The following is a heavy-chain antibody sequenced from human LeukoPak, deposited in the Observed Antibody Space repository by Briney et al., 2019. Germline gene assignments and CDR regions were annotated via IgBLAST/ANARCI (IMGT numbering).Heavy chain of an antibody. CDR3: AKEKGGATIYYYYGMYV. J-gene: IGHJ6*01. CDR2: ISGSGGST. V-gene: IGHV3-23*01. Sequence: GGSLRLSCAASGFTFSSYAMSWVRQAPGKGLEWVSAISGSGGSTYYADSVKCRFTISRDNSKNTLYLQMNSLRAEDTAVYYCAKEKGGATIYYYYGMYVWGEGSTVTVSS. D-gene: IGHD1-26*01. CDR1: GFTFSSYA.